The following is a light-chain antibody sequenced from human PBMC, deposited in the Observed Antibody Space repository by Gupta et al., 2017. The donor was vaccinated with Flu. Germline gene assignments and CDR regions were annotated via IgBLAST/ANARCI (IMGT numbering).Light chain of an antibody. V-gene: IGKV3-20*01. J-gene: IGKJ3*01. CDR1: QSLCSNF. CDR3: QHVGSIPLN. CDR2: GAS. Sequence: GTLYLSPGERATLFCRASQSLCSNFSGWYQKTPDQAPRLLMCGASYRASGLPDRISGSGSGTDFTLTSSSLEPADFVVYCCQHVGSIPLNFGHGTKVDVK.